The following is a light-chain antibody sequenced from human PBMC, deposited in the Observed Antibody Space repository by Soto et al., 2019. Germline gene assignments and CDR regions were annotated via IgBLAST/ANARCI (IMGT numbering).Light chain of an antibody. CDR1: HNIGGT. J-gene: IGKJ1*01. CDR2: SAS. CDR3: QQYNNWPPWT. V-gene: IGKV3-15*01. Sequence: EIVMTQSPATLSVSPGERATLSCRASHNIGGTLAWYQRKPGQAPRLLFYSASARATGIPARFSGSGSGTEFTLTIDSLQSEDFAVYYCQQYNNWPPWTFGQGTKVDIK.